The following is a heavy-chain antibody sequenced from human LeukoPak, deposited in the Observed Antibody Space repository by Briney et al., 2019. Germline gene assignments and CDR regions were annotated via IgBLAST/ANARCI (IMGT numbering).Heavy chain of an antibody. J-gene: IGHJ4*01. D-gene: IGHD3-16*01. CDR3: ARGGPLKPPWGRVAETSSRGGRYFDF. V-gene: IGHV4-34*01. Sequence: SETLSLTCAVYGGSFSGYYWSWIRQSPGKGLEWIGEINNSGSTNYNPSLKSRVTISVDTSKNQFSLKLSSVTAADTAMYYCARGGPLKPPWGRVAETSSRGGRYFDFWGKETLVTVSS. CDR1: GGSFSGYY. CDR2: INNSGST.